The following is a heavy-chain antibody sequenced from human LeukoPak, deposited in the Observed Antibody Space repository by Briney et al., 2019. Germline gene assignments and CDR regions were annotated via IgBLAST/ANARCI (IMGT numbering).Heavy chain of an antibody. D-gene: IGHD6-19*01. CDR1: GFTFSSYW. J-gene: IGHJ1*01. CDR2: INSDGSST. CDR3: ARVPITVAGTKDAKYFQH. V-gene: IGHV3-74*01. Sequence: GWSLRLSCAASGFTFSSYWMHWVRQAPGKGLVWVSRINSDGSSTSYADSVKGRFTISRDNAKNTLYLQMNSLRAEDTAVYYCARVPITVAGTKDAKYFQHWGQGTLVTVSS.